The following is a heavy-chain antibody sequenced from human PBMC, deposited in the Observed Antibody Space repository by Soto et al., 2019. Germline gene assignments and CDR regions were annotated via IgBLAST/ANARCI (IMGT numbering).Heavy chain of an antibody. Sequence: QVQLVESGGGVVQPGRSLRLSCAASGFTFSSYGMHWVRQAPGKGLEWVAVISYDGSNKYYADSVKGRFTISRDNSKNTLYLQMNSLRAEDTAVYYCAKDLRWLQSHFDYWGQGTLVTVSS. CDR1: GFTFSSYG. V-gene: IGHV3-30*18. CDR2: ISYDGSNK. CDR3: AKDLRWLQSHFDY. J-gene: IGHJ4*02. D-gene: IGHD5-12*01.